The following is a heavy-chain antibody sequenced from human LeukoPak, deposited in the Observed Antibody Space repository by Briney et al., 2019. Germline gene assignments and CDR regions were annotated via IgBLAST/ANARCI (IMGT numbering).Heavy chain of an antibody. J-gene: IGHJ4*02. D-gene: IGHD3-22*01. CDR1: GYTFIGYY. CDR3: ARGNGGGYGNLDS. Sequence: ASVKVSCKASGYTFIGYYMHWVRQAPGQGLEWMGWMNPISGGTNYAQKFQGGVTMTRDTSISTAYMELSSLRSDDTAVYYCARGNGGGYGNLDSWGQGTLVIVSS. CDR2: MNPISGGT. V-gene: IGHV1-2*02.